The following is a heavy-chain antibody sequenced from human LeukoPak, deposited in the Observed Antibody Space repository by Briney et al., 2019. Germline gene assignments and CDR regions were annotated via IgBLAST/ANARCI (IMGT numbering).Heavy chain of an antibody. CDR1: GFTFDDYA. CDR2: ISWNSGSI. D-gene: IGHD6-13*01. J-gene: IGHJ4*02. CDR3: AKGRAAAGTSLIDY. Sequence: GGSLRLSCAASGFTFDDYAMHWVRQAPGKGLEWVSGISWNSGSIGYADSVKGRFTISRDNAKNSLYLQMNSLRAEDTALYYCAKGRAAAGTSLIDYWGQGTLVTVSS. V-gene: IGHV3-9*01.